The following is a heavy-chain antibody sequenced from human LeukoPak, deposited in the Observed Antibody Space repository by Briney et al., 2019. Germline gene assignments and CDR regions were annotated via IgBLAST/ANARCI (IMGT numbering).Heavy chain of an antibody. V-gene: IGHV4-4*07. J-gene: IGHJ4*02. D-gene: IGHD1-26*01. CDR2: IYASGST. CDR3: ARGRPYSASYYDSDY. CDR1: GGSISNYY. Sequence: SETLSLTCSVSGGSISNYYWSWIRQPAGKGLEWIGRIYASGSTNHNPSLKSRVTMSVDTSKNQFSLKLSSVTAAGTAMYYCARGRPYSASYYDSDYWGQGTLVTVS.